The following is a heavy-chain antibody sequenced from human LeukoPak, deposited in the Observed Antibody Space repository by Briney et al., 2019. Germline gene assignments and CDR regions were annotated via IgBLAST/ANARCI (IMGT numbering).Heavy chain of an antibody. D-gene: IGHD5-24*01. J-gene: IGHJ4*02. CDR3: ARLDAAAGRYLQFFY. CDR2: IHDSGST. Sequence: SETLSLTCTVSGGSISNYYWSRIRQSPEKGLEWIGYIHDSGSTNYNPSLKSRVTISVDTSKNQFSLKLSSVTAADTAVYYCARLDAAAGRYLQFFYWGQGTLVTVSS. CDR1: GGSISNYY. V-gene: IGHV4-59*08.